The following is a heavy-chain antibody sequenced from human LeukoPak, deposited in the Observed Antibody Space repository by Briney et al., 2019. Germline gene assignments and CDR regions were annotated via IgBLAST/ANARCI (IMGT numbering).Heavy chain of an antibody. V-gene: IGHV1-46*01. CDR1: GNTFSSDY. CDR3: ARGPRITLIRGGQWYYYMDV. Sequence: TSVKVSCKASGNTFSSDYMHWVRQAPGQGLEWMGLINPSGGSTNYAQKFQGRVTMTRDTSTSTVYMELSSLRSEDTAVYYCARGPRITLIRGGQWYYYMDVWGKGTTVTISS. CDR2: INPSGGST. J-gene: IGHJ6*03. D-gene: IGHD3-10*01.